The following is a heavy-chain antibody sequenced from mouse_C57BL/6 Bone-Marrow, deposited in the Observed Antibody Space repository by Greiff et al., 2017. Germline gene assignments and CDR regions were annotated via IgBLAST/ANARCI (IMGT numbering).Heavy chain of an antibody. D-gene: IGHD1-1*01. Sequence: QVQLQQPGAELVRPGSSVKLSCKASGYTFTSYWMHWVKQRPIQGLEWIGNIDPSDSETHYNQKFKDKATLTVDKSSSTAYMQLSSLTSEDSAVYYCARWSYYYGSSYVGYFDVWGTGTTVTVSS. CDR1: GYTFTSYW. CDR2: IDPSDSET. CDR3: ARWSYYYGSSYVGYFDV. V-gene: IGHV1-52*01. J-gene: IGHJ1*03.